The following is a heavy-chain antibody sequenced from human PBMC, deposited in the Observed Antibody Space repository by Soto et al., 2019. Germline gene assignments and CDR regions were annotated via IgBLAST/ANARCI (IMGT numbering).Heavy chain of an antibody. D-gene: IGHD4-17*01. Sequence: EVQLVESGGGLVQPGEALKLSCATSGFTFSGCVMHWVRQASGKGLEWVGHIRNKANNYAAAYAGSLKGRFTISRDDSKNTAYLQMDTPKTEDTAVYYCARSYGDDYYFGLDVWGQGTTVTVSS. J-gene: IGHJ6*02. CDR3: ARSYGDDYYFGLDV. V-gene: IGHV3-73*02. CDR2: IRNKANNYAA. CDR1: GFTFSGCV.